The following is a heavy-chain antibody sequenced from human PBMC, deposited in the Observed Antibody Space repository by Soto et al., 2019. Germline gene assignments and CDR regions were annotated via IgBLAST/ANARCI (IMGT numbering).Heavy chain of an antibody. CDR2: ISWKSGSM. J-gene: IGHJ3*01. CDR1: GFKFDDYA. D-gene: IGHD2-15*01. V-gene: IGHV3-9*01. CDR3: AKDICDMWAGYSRGYCRER. Sequence: EVQLVESGGELVQPGRSLRLACPDSGFKFDDYAMHGVRQAPGKGLEWVSGISWKSGSMNYADSVKGRFTISRDNTKNSLYVQMNILRSEDTALYYFAKDICDMWAGYSRGYCRERWGHGTMVTVSS.